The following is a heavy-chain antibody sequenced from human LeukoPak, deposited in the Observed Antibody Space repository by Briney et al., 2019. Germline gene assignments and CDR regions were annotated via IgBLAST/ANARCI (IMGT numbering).Heavy chain of an antibody. D-gene: IGHD2-15*01. CDR3: AKDGYCSGGACYAWHFDS. CDR1: GFSFSHFG. Sequence: GGSLRLSCAASGFSFSHFGMHWVRQAPGKGLEWVAFIGSDGDKKYFADSLKGRLTISRDNSKNMLFLQVSSLRAEGTAVYYCAKDGYCSGGACYAWHFDSWGLGTLVTVSS. J-gene: IGHJ4*02. V-gene: IGHV3-30*02. CDR2: IGSDGDKK.